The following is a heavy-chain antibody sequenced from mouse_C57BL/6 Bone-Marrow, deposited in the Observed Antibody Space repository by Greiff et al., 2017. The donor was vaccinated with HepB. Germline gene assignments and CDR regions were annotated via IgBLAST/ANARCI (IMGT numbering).Heavy chain of an antibody. CDR3: ANDSSGYRFAY. CDR2: INPGSGGT. CDR1: GYAFTNYL. Sequence: QVQLQQSGAELVRPGTSVKVSCKASGYAFTNYLIEWVKQRPGQGPEWIGVINPGSGGTNYNEKFKGKATLTADKSSSTAYMQLSSLTSEDSAVYCCANDSSGYRFAYWGQGTLVTVSA. D-gene: IGHD3-2*02. J-gene: IGHJ3*01. V-gene: IGHV1-54*01.